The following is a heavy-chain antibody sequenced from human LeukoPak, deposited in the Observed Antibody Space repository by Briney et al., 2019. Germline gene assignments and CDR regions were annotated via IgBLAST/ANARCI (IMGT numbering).Heavy chain of an antibody. V-gene: IGHV3-30-3*01. J-gene: IGHJ4*02. Sequence: GGSLRLSCAASGFTFSSYAMHWVRQAPGKGLEWVAVISYDGSNKYYADSVKGRFTISRDNSKNTLYLQMNSLRAEDTAVYYCARELGDYWGQGTLVTVSS. CDR3: ARELGDY. D-gene: IGHD3-10*01. CDR1: GFTFSSYA. CDR2: ISYDGSNK.